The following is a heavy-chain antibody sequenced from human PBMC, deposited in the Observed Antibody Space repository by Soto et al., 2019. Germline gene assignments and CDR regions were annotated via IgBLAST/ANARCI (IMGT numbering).Heavy chain of an antibody. V-gene: IGHV4-59*01. D-gene: IGHD6-6*01. CDR3: ARVGGVAARTFDY. Sequence: LSLTCTVSGGSINDFYWSWIRQPPGKGLEWIGYIYYSGSTDYNPSLKGRVTISVDTSKNQFSLKLGSVTAADTAVYYCARVGGVAARTFDYWGQGTLVTVSS. CDR1: GGSINDFY. CDR2: IYYSGST. J-gene: IGHJ4*02.